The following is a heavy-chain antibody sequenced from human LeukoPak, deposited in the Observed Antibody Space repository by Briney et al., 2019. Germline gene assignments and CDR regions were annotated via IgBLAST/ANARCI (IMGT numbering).Heavy chain of an antibody. V-gene: IGHV3-20*04. CDR1: GFTFSSYA. D-gene: IGHD1-26*01. CDR3: ARGSLSGSYYGGDY. J-gene: IGHJ4*02. CDR2: INWNGGST. Sequence: PGGSLRLSCAASGFTFSSYAMSWVRQAPGKGLEWVSGINWNGGSTGYADSVKGRFTISRDNAKNSLYLQMNSLRAEDTALYYCARGSLSGSYYGGDYWGQGTLVTVSS.